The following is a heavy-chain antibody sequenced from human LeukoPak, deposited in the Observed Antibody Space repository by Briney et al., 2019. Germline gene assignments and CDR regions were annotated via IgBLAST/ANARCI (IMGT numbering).Heavy chain of an antibody. V-gene: IGHV3-53*01. CDR1: GLTVSNNY. Sequence: PGGSLRLSCAASGLTVSNNYMSWVRQAPGKGLEWVSVIYSGGSTYYADSVKGRFTISRDNSENTLYLQMNSLRDEDTAVYYCARRFYGMDVWAKGPRSPSP. CDR3: ARRFYGMDV. J-gene: IGHJ6*02. CDR2: IYSGGST.